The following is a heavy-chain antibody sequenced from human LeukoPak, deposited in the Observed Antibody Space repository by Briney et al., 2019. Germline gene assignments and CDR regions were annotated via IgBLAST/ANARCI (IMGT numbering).Heavy chain of an antibody. CDR1: GFTFSRYW. CDR2: INSDGSST. CDR3: ARRTTMVRGAIDY. Sequence: PGGSLRLSCAASGFTFSRYWMHWVRQAPGKGLVWVSRINSDGSSTSYADSVKGRFTISRDNAKNTLYLQMNSLRAEDTAVYYCARRTTMVRGAIDYWGQGTLVTVSS. V-gene: IGHV3-74*01. J-gene: IGHJ4*02. D-gene: IGHD3-10*01.